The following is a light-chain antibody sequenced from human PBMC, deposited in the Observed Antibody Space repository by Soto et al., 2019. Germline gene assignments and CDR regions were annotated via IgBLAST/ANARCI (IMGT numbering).Light chain of an antibody. CDR1: SSDVGGYKY. V-gene: IGLV2-14*01. CDR2: DVS. Sequence: QSALTQPASVSGSPGQSITISCTGTSSDVGGYKYVSWYQQHPGKAPKLMFYDVSNRPSGVSNRFSGSKSGNTASLTISGLQAEDEAEYYCSSYTSGSTLLYVFGTGTKVTVL. J-gene: IGLJ1*01. CDR3: SSYTSGSTLLYV.